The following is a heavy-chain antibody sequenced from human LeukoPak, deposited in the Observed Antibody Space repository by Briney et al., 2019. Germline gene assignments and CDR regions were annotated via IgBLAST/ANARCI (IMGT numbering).Heavy chain of an antibody. D-gene: IGHD3-10*01. Sequence: GASVKFSCKASGYTFTSFYMHWVRQAPGQGLEWVGIINPRGGSTTSAQKFQGRVTLTRDTSTSTVYMELSSLRSEDTAVYYCARDYHGSGSLTTFDYWGQGTLVTVSS. J-gene: IGHJ4*02. CDR2: INPRGGST. CDR3: ARDYHGSGSLTTFDY. V-gene: IGHV1-46*01. CDR1: GYTFTSFY.